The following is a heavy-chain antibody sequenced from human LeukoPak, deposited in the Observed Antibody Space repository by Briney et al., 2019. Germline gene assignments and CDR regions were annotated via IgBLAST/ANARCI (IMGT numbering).Heavy chain of an antibody. D-gene: IGHD3-22*01. CDR2: INPNSGGT. CDR1: GYTFTSYY. J-gene: IGHJ4*02. V-gene: IGHV1-2*06. Sequence: ASVKVSCKASGYTFTSYYMHWVRQAPGQGLEWMGRINPNSGGTNYAQKFQGRVTMTRDTSISTAYMELSRLRSDDTAVYYCASRYYYDSSGYYLDDYWGQGTLVTVSS. CDR3: ASRYYYDSSGYYLDDY.